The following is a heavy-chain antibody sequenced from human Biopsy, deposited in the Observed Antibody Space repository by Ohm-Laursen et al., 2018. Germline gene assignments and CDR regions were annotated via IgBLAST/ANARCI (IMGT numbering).Heavy chain of an antibody. CDR2: RFHSGSP. CDR3: VRLNRRGNIIFFGY. V-gene: IGHV4-59*08. J-gene: IGHJ4*02. D-gene: IGHD3/OR15-3a*01. Sequence: SETLSLTCTVSGGSITADFWTWIRQTPGERLEWIGYRFHSGSPMYNPSLKSRVTISVDTSKSQFSLTLTSVTAADTAVYYCVRLNRRGNIIFFGYWGREPWSPSPQ. CDR1: GGSITADF.